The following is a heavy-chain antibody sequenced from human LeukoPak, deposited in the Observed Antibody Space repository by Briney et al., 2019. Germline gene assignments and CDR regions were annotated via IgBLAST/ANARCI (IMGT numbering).Heavy chain of an antibody. CDR3: ARAPDYRLLSYYYMDV. D-gene: IGHD2-2*01. V-gene: IGHV1-69*05. CDR1: GGTFSSYA. J-gene: IGHJ6*03. CDR2: IIPIFGTA. Sequence: ASVKVSCKASGGTFSSYAISWVRQAPGQGLEWMGGIIPIFGTANCAQKFQGRVTITTDESTSTAYMELSSLRSEDTAVYYCARAPDYRLLSYYYMDVWGKGTTVTVSS.